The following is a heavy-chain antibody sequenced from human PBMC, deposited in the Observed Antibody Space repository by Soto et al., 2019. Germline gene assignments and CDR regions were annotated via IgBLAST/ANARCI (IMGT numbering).Heavy chain of an antibody. CDR1: GFTFSDYY. Sequence: QVPLVESGGGLVKPGGSLRLSCAASGFTFSDYYMSWIRQAPGKGLEWVSYISSSGSTIYYADSVKGRFTISRDNAKNSLYLQMNSLRAEDTAVYYCARDPFGSSSWYQTSEYFQHWGQGTLVTVSS. D-gene: IGHD6-13*01. CDR3: ARDPFGSSSWYQTSEYFQH. J-gene: IGHJ1*01. V-gene: IGHV3-11*01. CDR2: ISSSGSTI.